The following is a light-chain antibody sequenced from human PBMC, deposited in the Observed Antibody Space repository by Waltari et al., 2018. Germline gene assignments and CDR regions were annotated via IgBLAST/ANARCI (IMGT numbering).Light chain of an antibody. CDR2: EDT. CDR3: QSYDLNSRVV. Sequence: FMLTQPHSVSESPGKTVTISCTRSSGNIASNYVPWYQQRPGVAPTTIIHEDTQRPSGVPDRFSGSIDSSSNSASLTISGLITEDEADYYCQSYDLNSRVVFGGRTKLTVL. V-gene: IGLV6-57*03. CDR1: SGNIASNY. J-gene: IGLJ2*01.